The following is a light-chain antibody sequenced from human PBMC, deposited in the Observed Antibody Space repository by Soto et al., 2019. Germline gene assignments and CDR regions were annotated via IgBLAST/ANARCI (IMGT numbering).Light chain of an antibody. CDR3: SSYAGSSNYV. CDR1: SSDVGGYNY. V-gene: IGLV2-8*01. CDR2: EVS. J-gene: IGLJ1*01. Sequence: QSALTQPPSASGSPGQSVTISCTGTSSDVGGYNYVSWYQQHPGKAPKLMIYEVSKRPSGVPDRFSGSKSGNTASLTVSGLQAEDGADYYCSSYAGSSNYVFGTGTKVTV.